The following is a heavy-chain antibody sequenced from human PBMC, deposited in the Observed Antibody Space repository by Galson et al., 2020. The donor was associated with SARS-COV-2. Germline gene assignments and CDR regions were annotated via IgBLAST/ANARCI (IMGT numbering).Heavy chain of an antibody. J-gene: IGHJ5*02. Sequence: GESLKISCTASGFTFGDYAMSWFRQAPGKGLEWVGFIRSKAYGGTTEYAASVKGRFTISRDDSKSIAYLQMNSLKTEDTAVYYCTREYSSGWFWANWFNPWGQGTLVTVSS. V-gene: IGHV3-49*03. CDR1: GFTFGDYA. CDR3: TREYSSGWFWANWFNP. D-gene: IGHD6-19*01. CDR2: IRSKAYGGTT.